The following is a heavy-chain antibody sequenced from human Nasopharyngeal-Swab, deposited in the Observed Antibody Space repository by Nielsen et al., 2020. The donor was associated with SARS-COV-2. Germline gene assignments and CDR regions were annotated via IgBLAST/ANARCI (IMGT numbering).Heavy chain of an antibody. J-gene: IGHJ4*02. Sequence: WIRQPPGKGLEWVAVISYDGSNKYYADSVKGRFTIFRDNSKNTLYLQMNSLGAEDTAVYYCTRDLAFPDTAMNIHLGYWGQGALVTVSS. CDR3: TRDLAFPDTAMNIHLGY. V-gene: IGHV3-30-3*01. CDR2: ISYDGSNK. D-gene: IGHD5-18*01.